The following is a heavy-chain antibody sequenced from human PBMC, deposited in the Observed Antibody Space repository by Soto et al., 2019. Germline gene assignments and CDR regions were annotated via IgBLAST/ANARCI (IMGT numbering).Heavy chain of an antibody. V-gene: IGHV3-72*01. CDR1: GFTFSDHY. CDR2: IRNIAHTYTT. Sequence: EVHLVESGGGLVQPGGCLRLSCAASGFTFSDHYMDWVRQAPGKGLEWVGRIRNIAHTYTTEYAPSVKGRFTIYRDDSKNSLYLQMNSRRTEDTAVYCCTRGLMTAAVYYFDYWGQGTLVTVSS. CDR3: TRGLMTAAVYYFDY. D-gene: IGHD2-21*02. J-gene: IGHJ4*02.